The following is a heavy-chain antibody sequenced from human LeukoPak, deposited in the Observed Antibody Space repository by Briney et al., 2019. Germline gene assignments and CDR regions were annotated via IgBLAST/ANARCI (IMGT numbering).Heavy chain of an antibody. J-gene: IGHJ4*02. CDR1: GFTFSTYA. D-gene: IGHD5-24*01. CDR3: AKGGEMATIEESDY. Sequence: PGGSLRLSCAASGFTFSTYAMHWVRQAPGRGLEWVTVISYDRSIKYYADSVKGRFTISRDNSKNTVYLQMHSLRDEDTAVYYCAKGGEMATIEESDYWGQGTLVTVSS. V-gene: IGHV3-30*18. CDR2: ISYDRSIK.